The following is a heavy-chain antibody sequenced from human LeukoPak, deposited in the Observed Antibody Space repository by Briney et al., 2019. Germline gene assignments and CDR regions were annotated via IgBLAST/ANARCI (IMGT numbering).Heavy chain of an antibody. CDR3: ARDPRYSSHYYYYYMDV. Sequence: GGSLRLSCAASGFTFSSYWMSWVRQAPGKGLEWVANIKQDGSDKYYVDSVKGRFTISRDNAKNSLYLQMNSLRAEDTAVYYCARDPRYSSHYYYYYMDVWGEGTTVTVSS. D-gene: IGHD6-13*01. CDR2: IKQDGSDK. J-gene: IGHJ6*03. V-gene: IGHV3-7*01. CDR1: GFTFSSYW.